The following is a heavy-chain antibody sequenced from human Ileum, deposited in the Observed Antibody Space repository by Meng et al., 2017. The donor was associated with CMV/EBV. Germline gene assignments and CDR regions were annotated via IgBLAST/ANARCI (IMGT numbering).Heavy chain of an antibody. D-gene: IGHD2-21*01. Sequence: ASVKVSCKASGYPFSDHYMYWVRQVPGQGLEWMGWINPSSGDTKYAQKFQDRVTMTRDMSINTAYMELSRLRSDDTAVYYCARDKCDSDCQLGLLDSWGQRTLVTVSS. J-gene: IGHJ4*02. V-gene: IGHV1-2*02. CDR2: INPSSGDT. CDR1: GYPFSDHY. CDR3: ARDKCDSDCQLGLLDS.